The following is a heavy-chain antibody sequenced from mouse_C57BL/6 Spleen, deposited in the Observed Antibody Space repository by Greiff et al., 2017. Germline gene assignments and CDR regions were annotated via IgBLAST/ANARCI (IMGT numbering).Heavy chain of an antibody. CDR2: ISNLAYSI. J-gene: IGHJ3*01. V-gene: IGHV5-15*01. D-gene: IGHD5-1*01. Sequence: EVKVVESGGGLVQPGGSLKLSCAASGFTFSDYGMAWVRQAPRKGPEWVAFISNLAYSIYYADTVTGRFTISRENAKNTLYLEMSSLRSEDTAMYYCARQSTGFAYWGQGTLVTVSA. CDR3: ARQSTGFAY. CDR1: GFTFSDYG.